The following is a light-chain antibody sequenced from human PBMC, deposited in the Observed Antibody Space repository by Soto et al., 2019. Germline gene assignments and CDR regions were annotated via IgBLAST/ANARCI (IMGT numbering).Light chain of an antibody. CDR2: GAS. CDR1: ESVGRN. CDR3: QQYDNWPPWT. V-gene: IGKV3-15*01. Sequence: DTVMTQSPATLSVSPGETATLSCRASESVGRNLAWYQQKPGQAPRLLIYGASTRATGIPARLSGSGSGTEFTLTISSLQSEDSAVYYCQQYDNWPPWTFGQGTKVEI. J-gene: IGKJ1*01.